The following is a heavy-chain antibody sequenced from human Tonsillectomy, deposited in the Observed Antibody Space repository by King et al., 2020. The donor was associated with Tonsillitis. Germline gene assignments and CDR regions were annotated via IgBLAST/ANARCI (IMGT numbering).Heavy chain of an antibody. CDR1: GFTFSSYW. CDR2: INSDGSSI. V-gene: IGHV3-74*01. Sequence: VQLVESGGGLVQPGGSLRLSCAASGFTFSSYWMHWVRQAPGKGLVWVSRINSDGSSISYADSVKGRFTISRDNAKNTLYLQMNSLRAEDTAVYYCARAPPPRGSLRYFDYWGQGTLVTVSS. D-gene: IGHD5-12*01. CDR3: ARAPPPRGSLRYFDY. J-gene: IGHJ4*02.